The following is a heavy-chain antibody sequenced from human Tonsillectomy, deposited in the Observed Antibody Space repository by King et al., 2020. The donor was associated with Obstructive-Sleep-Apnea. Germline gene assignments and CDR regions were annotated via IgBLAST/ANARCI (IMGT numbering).Heavy chain of an antibody. CDR3: ARRESILTGFPFDP. D-gene: IGHD3-9*01. CDR1: GGSISSGGYS. CDR2: IYHSGST. J-gene: IGHJ5*02. V-gene: IGHV4-30-2*01. Sequence: LQLQESGSGLVKPSQTLSLTCAVSGGSISSGGYSWSWIRQPPGKGLEWIGDIYHSGSTYYNPSLKSRVTISVDKSKNQFSLKLSSVTAADTAVYYCARRESILTGFPFDPWGQGTLVTVSS.